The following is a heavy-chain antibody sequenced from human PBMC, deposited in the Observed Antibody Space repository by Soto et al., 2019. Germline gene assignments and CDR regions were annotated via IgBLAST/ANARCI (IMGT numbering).Heavy chain of an antibody. Sequence: QVQLVESGGGVVQPGRSLRLSCAASGFTFSSYGMHWVRQAPGKGLEWVAVISYDGSNKYYADSVKGRFTISRDNSKNKLYLQMNSLRVEDPAVYYCAPWFGAFDYWGQGTLVTVSS. V-gene: IGHV3-30*03. J-gene: IGHJ4*02. CDR3: APWFGAFDY. CDR2: ISYDGSNK. D-gene: IGHD3-10*01. CDR1: GFTFSSYG.